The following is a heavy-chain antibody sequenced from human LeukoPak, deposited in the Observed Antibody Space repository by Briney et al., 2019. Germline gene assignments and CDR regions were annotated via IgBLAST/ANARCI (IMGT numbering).Heavy chain of an antibody. CDR3: ARTYYYDRSGYLDAFDI. V-gene: IGHV3-23*01. CDR1: GYTFSSYA. J-gene: IGHJ3*02. Sequence: GGSLRLSCASSGYTFSSYAMSWVRQAPGKGLEGVSAISGSGGSTYYADSVKGRFTISRDNSKNTLYLQMNRLRAEDTAVYYRARTYYYDRSGYLDAFDIWGKGTMVTVSS. D-gene: IGHD3-22*01. CDR2: ISGSGGST.